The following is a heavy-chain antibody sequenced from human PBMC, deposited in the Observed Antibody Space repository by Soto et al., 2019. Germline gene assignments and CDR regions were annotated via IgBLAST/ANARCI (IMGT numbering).Heavy chain of an antibody. CDR3: ARGEAAAGPGDY. CDR2: IYSGGST. Sequence: EVQLVESGGGLVQPGGSLRLSCAASGFTVSSNYRSWVRQAPGKGLEWVSVIYSGGSTYYADAVKGRFTISRDNSKNTLYLQMNSLRAEDTAVYYCARGEAAAGPGDYWGQGTLVTVSS. CDR1: GFTVSSNY. D-gene: IGHD6-13*01. V-gene: IGHV3-66*01. J-gene: IGHJ4*02.